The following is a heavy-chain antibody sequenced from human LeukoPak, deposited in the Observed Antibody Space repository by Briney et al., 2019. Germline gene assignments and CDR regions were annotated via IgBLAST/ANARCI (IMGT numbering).Heavy chain of an antibody. J-gene: IGHJ5*02. CDR1: GFPFDDYA. CDR3: ARDLYAGTVNWFDP. CDR2: INWDGGST. V-gene: IGHV3-20*04. D-gene: IGHD6-13*01. Sequence: GGSLRLSCAASGFPFDDYAMTWVRQAPGRGLEWVSRINWDGGSTTYVDSVKGRFTISRDNAKNSLFLQMNSLRAEDTALYFCARDLYAGTVNWFDPRGQGTLVTVSS.